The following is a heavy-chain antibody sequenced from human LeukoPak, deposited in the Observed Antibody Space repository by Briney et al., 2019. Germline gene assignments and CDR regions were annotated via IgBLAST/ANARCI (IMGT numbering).Heavy chain of an antibody. CDR2: ISSSSDFI. J-gene: IGHJ4*02. V-gene: IGHV3-21*01. CDR1: GFTVRYSS. Sequence: GGSLRLSCVASGFTVRYSSLNWVRQAPGKGLEWISSISSSSDFIYYADSVKGRFTISRDNAQNSVYLQMNSLRAEDTAVYFCAGGTSSDSYYFDYWGQGTQVTVSS. CDR3: AGGTSSDSYYFDY. D-gene: IGHD1-7*01.